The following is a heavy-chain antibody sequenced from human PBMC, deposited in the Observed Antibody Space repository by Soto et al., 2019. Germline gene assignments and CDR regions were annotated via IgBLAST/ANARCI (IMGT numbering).Heavy chain of an antibody. D-gene: IGHD6-19*01. CDR3: AKDRGHLAVAAITGGGDFDK. J-gene: IGHJ3*01. V-gene: IGHV3-30*18. Sequence: QIQLVESGGGVVQPGTSQKLSCTASGFALSSYGMHWVRQAPGKGLEWVSVIAYNGKKKYYADSVRGRFTISRDNSRSTLYMQMDSLRPEDKAVYYCAKDRGHLAVAAITGGGDFDKWGQGTTVTVSS. CDR2: IAYNGKKK. CDR1: GFALSSYG.